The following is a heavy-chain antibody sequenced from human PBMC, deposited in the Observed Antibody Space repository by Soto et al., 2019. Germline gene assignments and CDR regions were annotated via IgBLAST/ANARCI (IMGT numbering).Heavy chain of an antibody. J-gene: IGHJ4*02. CDR3: AKDPIPYSNSYDLGR. V-gene: IGHV3-23*01. CDR2: MTATGVSI. Sequence: EVQLLESGGGLVQPGGSLRLSCVASGFSFSGYAMSWVRQAPGKGLVWVSSMTATGVSIYYADSVRGRFTISRDKSKKTRYLQMSSLRAEDTGTYFWAKDPIPYSNSYDLGRWGRGALVTVSS. D-gene: IGHD6-6*01. CDR1: GFSFSGYA.